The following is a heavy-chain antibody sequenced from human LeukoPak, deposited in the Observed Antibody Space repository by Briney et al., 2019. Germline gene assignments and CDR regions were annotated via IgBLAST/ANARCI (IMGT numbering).Heavy chain of an antibody. Sequence: TGGSLRLSCAASGFTFSSYGMHWVRQAPGKGLEWVAFIRYDGSNKYYADSVKGRFTISRDNSKNTLYLQMNSLRAEDTAVYYCAKEGPLEGGATRDWGQGTLVTVSS. J-gene: IGHJ4*02. V-gene: IGHV3-30*02. D-gene: IGHD1-26*01. CDR1: GFTFSSYG. CDR2: IRYDGSNK. CDR3: AKEGPLEGGATRD.